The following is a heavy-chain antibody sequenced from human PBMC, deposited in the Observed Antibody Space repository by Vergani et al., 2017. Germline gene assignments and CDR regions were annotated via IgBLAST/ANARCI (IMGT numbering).Heavy chain of an antibody. D-gene: IGHD3-22*01. Sequence: QVQLQQWGAGLLKPSETLSLTCAVYGGSFSGYYWSWIRQPPGKGLEWIGEINHSGSTNYNPSLKSRVTISVDTSKTQFSLKLSSVTAADTAVYYCASINSSGYYYFDYWGQGTLVTVSS. J-gene: IGHJ4*02. V-gene: IGHV4-34*01. CDR1: GGSFSGYY. CDR3: ASINSSGYYYFDY. CDR2: INHSGST.